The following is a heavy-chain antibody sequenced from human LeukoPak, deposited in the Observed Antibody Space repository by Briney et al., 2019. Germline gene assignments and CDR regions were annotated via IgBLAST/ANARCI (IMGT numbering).Heavy chain of an antibody. CDR1: GFTFSSYG. J-gene: IGHJ3*02. Sequence: GGSLRLSCAAPGFTFSSYGMHWVRQAPGKGLEWVAVISYDGSNKYYADSVKGRFTISRDNSKNTLYLQMNSLRAEDTAVYYCAKVLGAFGLGAFDIWGQGTMVTVSS. D-gene: IGHD1-26*01. V-gene: IGHV3-30*18. CDR3: AKVLGAFGLGAFDI. CDR2: ISYDGSNK.